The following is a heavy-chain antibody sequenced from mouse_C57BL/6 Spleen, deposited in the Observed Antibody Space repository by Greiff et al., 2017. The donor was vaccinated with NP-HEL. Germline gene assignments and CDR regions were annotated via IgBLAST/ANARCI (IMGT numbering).Heavy chain of an antibody. Sequence: EVKLMESGGGLVKPGGSLKLSCAASGFTFSDYGMHWVRQAPEKGLEWVAYISSGSSTIYYADTVKGRFTISRDNAKNTLFLQMTSLRSEDTAMYYCARTSGNYPYAMDYWGQGTSVTVSS. V-gene: IGHV5-17*01. CDR3: ARTSGNYPYAMDY. CDR1: GFTFSDYG. D-gene: IGHD2-1*01. CDR2: ISSGSSTI. J-gene: IGHJ4*01.